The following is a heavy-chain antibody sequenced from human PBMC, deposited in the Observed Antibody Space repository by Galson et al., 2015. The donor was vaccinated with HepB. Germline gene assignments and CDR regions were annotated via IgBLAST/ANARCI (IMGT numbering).Heavy chain of an antibody. CDR1: GFTVSSNY. CDR2: IHSSGST. J-gene: IGHJ6*02. CDR3: ARAILSLRIAVAGPVYGMDV. Sequence: SLRLSCAASGFTVSSNYMSWVRQAPGKGLEWVSVIHSSGSTYYADSVKGRFTLSRDNSKNTPYLQMNSLRAEDTAVYYCARAILSLRIAVAGPVYGMDVWGQGTTVTVSS. V-gene: IGHV3-66*01. D-gene: IGHD6-19*01.